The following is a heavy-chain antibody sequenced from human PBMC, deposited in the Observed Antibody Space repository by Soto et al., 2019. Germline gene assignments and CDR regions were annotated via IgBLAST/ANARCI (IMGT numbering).Heavy chain of an antibody. CDR1: GFTLSNYD. J-gene: IGHJ4*02. Sequence: EVQLVESGGGLVQPGGSLRLYCAASGFTLSNYDMHWVRQTTGKGLEWVSAIGSAGDTYYAGSVKGRFTISREKAKNSLYLQMNSLRAGDTAVFYCARGRGADFDYWGQGTLVTVSS. CDR2: IGSAGDT. V-gene: IGHV3-13*04. D-gene: IGHD1-26*01. CDR3: ARGRGADFDY.